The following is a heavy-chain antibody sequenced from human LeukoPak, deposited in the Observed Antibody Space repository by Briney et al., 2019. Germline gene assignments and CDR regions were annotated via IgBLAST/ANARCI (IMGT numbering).Heavy chain of an antibody. J-gene: IGHJ5*02. CDR1: GGSISSYY. CDR2: IYTSGST. V-gene: IGHV4-4*07. D-gene: IGHD3-9*01. Sequence: SETLSLTCTVSGGSISSYYWSWIRQPAGEGLEWIGRIYTSGSTNYNPSLKSRVTMSVDTSKNQFSLKLSSVTAADTAVYYCARDGYHDILTGYYNYWFDPWGQGTLVTVSS. CDR3: ARDGYHDILTGYYNYWFDP.